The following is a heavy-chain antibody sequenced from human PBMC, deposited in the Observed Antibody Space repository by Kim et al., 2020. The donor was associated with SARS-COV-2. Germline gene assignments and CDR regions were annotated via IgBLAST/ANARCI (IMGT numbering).Heavy chain of an antibody. CDR3: ARDFAYSSSARPPGSNWYFDL. V-gene: IGHV3-11*05. Sequence: GGSLRLSCAASGFTFSDYYMSWIRQAPGKGLEWVSYISSSSSYTNYADSVKGRFTISRDNAKNSLYLQMNSLRAEDTAVYYCARDFAYSSSARPPGSNWYFDLWGRGTLVTVSS. D-gene: IGHD6-6*01. CDR2: ISSSSSYT. CDR1: GFTFSDYY. J-gene: IGHJ2*01.